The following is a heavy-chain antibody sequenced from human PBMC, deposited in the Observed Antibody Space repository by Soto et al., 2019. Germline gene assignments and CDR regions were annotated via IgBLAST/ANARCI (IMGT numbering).Heavy chain of an antibody. Sequence: SETLSLTCTVSGGSISSYYWRWIRQPPGKGLEWIGYIYYSGSTNYNPSLKSRVTISVDTSKNQFSLKLSSVTAADTAVYYCARRWGEGRVDYWGQGTLVTVSS. J-gene: IGHJ4*02. V-gene: IGHV4-59*08. D-gene: IGHD3-10*01. CDR3: ARRWGEGRVDY. CDR1: GGSISSYY. CDR2: IYYSGST.